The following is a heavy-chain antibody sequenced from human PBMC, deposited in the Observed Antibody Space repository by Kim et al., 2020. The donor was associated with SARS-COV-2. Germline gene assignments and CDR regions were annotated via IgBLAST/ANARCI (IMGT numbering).Heavy chain of an antibody. CDR2: IYYSGST. Sequence: SETLSLTCTVSGGSISSGGYYWSWIRQHPGKGLEWIGYIYYSGSTYYNPSLKRRVTISVDTSKNQFSLKLSSVTAADTAVYYCARDQRGGKYYYGSGSPTFDPWGQGTLVTVSS. V-gene: IGHV4-31*03. CDR3: ARDQRGGKYYYGSGSPTFDP. CDR1: GGSISSGGYY. D-gene: IGHD3-10*01. J-gene: IGHJ5*02.